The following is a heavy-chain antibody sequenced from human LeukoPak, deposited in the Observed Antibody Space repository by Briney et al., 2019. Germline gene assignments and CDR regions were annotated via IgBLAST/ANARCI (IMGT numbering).Heavy chain of an antibody. V-gene: IGHV4-59*01. Sequence: PSETLSLTCTVSGGSISSYYWSWIRQPPGKGLEWIGYIYYSGSTNYNPSLKSRVTISVDTSKNQFSLELSSVTAADTAVYYCARWTGWGYDILTGHYAFDIWGQGTMVTVSS. CDR3: ARWTGWGYDILTGHYAFDI. CDR1: GGSISSYY. D-gene: IGHD3-9*01. J-gene: IGHJ3*02. CDR2: IYYSGST.